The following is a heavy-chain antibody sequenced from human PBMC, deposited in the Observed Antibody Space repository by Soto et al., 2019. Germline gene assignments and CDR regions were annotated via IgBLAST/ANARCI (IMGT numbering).Heavy chain of an antibody. CDR1: GFTVSSNY. D-gene: IGHD3-3*01. Sequence: PGGSLRLSCAASGFTVSSNYMSWVRQAPGKGLEWVSVIYSGGGTYYADSVKGRFTISRDNSKNTLYLQMNSLRAEDTAVYYCARDGISDFGVVIMLRVWGKGTTVTVSS. CDR3: ARDGISDFGVVIMLRV. J-gene: IGHJ6*04. CDR2: IYSGGGT. V-gene: IGHV3-66*01.